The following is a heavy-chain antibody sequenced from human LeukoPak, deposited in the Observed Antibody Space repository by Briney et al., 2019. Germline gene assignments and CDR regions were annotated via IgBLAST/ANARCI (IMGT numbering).Heavy chain of an antibody. CDR2: IKGDGSTQ. J-gene: IGHJ6*02. Sequence: GGSLRLSCVASGFTFSSYRMTWLRQAPGKGLEWVASIKGDGSTQFYVDSLKGRFTISRDNAKNSLYLQMNSLRGEDTALYYCARWVITPYYGMDVWGQGTTVTVSS. CDR1: GFTFSSYR. V-gene: IGHV3-7*05. D-gene: IGHD3-16*01. CDR3: ARWVITPYYGMDV.